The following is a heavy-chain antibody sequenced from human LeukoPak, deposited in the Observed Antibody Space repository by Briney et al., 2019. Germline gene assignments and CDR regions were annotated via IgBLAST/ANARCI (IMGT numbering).Heavy chain of an antibody. CDR3: ASDPNGSDRSRGMDV. V-gene: IGHV3-23*01. Sequence: PGGSLRLSCAASGFSFSTYVMSWVRQAPGKGLEWVSGISGGGGSTHYADSVKGRFTISRDNSKNTLHLQMNSLRAEDTAVYYCASDPNGSDRSRGMDVWGQGTTVTVSS. D-gene: IGHD1-26*01. J-gene: IGHJ6*02. CDR2: ISGGGGST. CDR1: GFSFSTYV.